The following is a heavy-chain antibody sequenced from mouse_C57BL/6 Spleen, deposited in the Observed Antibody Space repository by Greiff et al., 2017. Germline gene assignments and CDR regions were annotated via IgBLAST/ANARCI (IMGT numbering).Heavy chain of an antibody. V-gene: IGHV5-4*03. CDR2: ISDGGSYT. CDR3: ARLYGSRYAMDY. Sequence: DVKLVESGGGLVKPGGSLKLSCAASGFTFSSYAMSWVRQTPEKRLEWVATISDGGSYTYYPDNVKGRFTISRDNAKNNLYLQMSHLKSEDTAMYYCARLYGSRYAMDYWGQGTSVTVSS. D-gene: IGHD1-1*01. CDR1: GFTFSSYA. J-gene: IGHJ4*01.